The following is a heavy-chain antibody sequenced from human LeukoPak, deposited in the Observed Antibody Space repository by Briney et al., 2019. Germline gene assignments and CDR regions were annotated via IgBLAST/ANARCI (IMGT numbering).Heavy chain of an antibody. Sequence: PSETLSLTCTVSGGSISSYHWSWIRQPPGKGLEWIGYIYYSGSTNYNPSLKSRVTISVDTSKNQFSLKLSSVTAADTAVYYCARQLYSSSWSPGWFDPWGQGTLVPVSS. CDR2: IYYSGST. CDR1: GGSISSYH. V-gene: IGHV4-59*08. J-gene: IGHJ5*02. CDR3: ARQLYSSSWSPGWFDP. D-gene: IGHD6-13*01.